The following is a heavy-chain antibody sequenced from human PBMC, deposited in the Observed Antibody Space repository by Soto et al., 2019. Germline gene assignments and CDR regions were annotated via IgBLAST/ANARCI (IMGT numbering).Heavy chain of an antibody. Sequence: PGGSLRRSWAASGFTVSSYAMGWVRQAPGKGLEWVSAISGSGGSTYYADSVKGRFTISRDNSKNTLYLQMNSLRAEDTAVYYCAKDARGYSGYDSYFFYCFDV. V-gene: IGHV3-23*01. CDR2: ISGSGGST. CDR1: GFTVSSYA. J-gene: IGHJ6*03. CDR3: AKDARGYSGYDSYFFYCFDV. D-gene: IGHD5-12*01.